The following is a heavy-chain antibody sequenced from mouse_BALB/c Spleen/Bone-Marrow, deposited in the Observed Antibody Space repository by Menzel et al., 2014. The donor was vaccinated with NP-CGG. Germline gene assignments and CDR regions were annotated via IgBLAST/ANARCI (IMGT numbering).Heavy chain of an antibody. CDR2: IDPENGDT. Sequence: EVQGVESGAELVRSGASVKLSCTASGFNIKDYYMHWVKQRPEQGLEWIGWIDPENGDTEYAPKFQGKATMTADTSSNMAYMQLSSVASEDSAGECCKANGDYWGQGTTLTVSS. V-gene: IGHV14-4*02. CDR1: GFNIKDYY. CDR3: KANGDY. J-gene: IGHJ2*01.